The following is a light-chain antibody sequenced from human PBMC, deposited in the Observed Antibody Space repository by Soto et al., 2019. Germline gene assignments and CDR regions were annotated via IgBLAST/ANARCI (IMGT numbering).Light chain of an antibody. CDR1: SSDVGGYNY. CDR3: CSYAGSYTLWV. V-gene: IGLV2-11*01. Sequence: QSALTQTRSVSGSPGQSVTISCTGTSSDVGGYNYVSWYQQYPGKAPKVIIYDVSKRPSGVPDRFSGSKSGNTASLTISGLQAEDEADYYCCSYAGSYTLWVFGGGTKLTVL. CDR2: DVS. J-gene: IGLJ3*02.